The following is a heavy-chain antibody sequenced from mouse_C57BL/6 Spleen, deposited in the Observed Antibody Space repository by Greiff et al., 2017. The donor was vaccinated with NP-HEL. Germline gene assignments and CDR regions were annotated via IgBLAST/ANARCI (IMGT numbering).Heavy chain of an antibody. CDR3: ARHPSYYGSSYLYAMDY. D-gene: IGHD1-1*01. Sequence: QVQLQQSGPELVKPGASVKISCKASGYAFSRSWMNWVKQRPGKGLEWIGRIYPGDGDTNYNGKFKGKATLTADKSSSTAYMQLSSLTSEDSAVYFCARHPSYYGSSYLYAMDYWGQGTSVTVSS. V-gene: IGHV1-82*01. CDR1: GYAFSRSW. CDR2: IYPGDGDT. J-gene: IGHJ4*01.